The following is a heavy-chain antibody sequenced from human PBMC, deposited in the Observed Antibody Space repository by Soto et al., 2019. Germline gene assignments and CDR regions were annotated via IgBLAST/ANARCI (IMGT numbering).Heavy chain of an antibody. CDR3: ARELEGYYYDSSGYYSPSYYYGMDV. V-gene: IGHV3-33*01. J-gene: IGHJ6*02. Sequence: GGSLRLSCAASGFTFSSYGMHWVRQAPGKGLEWVAVIWYDGSNKYYADSVKGRFTISRDNSKNTLYLQMNSLRAEDTAVYYCARELEGYYYDSSGYYSPSYYYGMDVWGQGTTVTVSS. CDR1: GFTFSSYG. CDR2: IWYDGSNK. D-gene: IGHD3-22*01.